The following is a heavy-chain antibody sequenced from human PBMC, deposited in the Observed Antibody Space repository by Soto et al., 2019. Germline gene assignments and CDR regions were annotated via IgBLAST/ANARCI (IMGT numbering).Heavy chain of an antibody. D-gene: IGHD1-1*01. CDR1: GGTFNTYT. V-gene: IGHV1-69*08. CDR2: VIPVLGTT. CDR3: ARPLERATTAFAT. Sequence: QVHLVQSGAEVKKPGSSVKVSCKVSGGTFNTYTVHWVRQAPGQGLEWMGRVIPVLGTTDSPQKFQGRVTITADQSTSTAYMELGSLTSDDTAMYYCARPLERATTAFATWGQGTMVTVSS. J-gene: IGHJ3*02.